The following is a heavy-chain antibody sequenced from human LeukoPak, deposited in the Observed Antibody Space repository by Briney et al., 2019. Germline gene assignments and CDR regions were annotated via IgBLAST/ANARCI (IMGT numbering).Heavy chain of an antibody. J-gene: IGHJ3*02. CDR2: IWYDGSNK. CDR1: GLTFSSYG. D-gene: IGHD3-3*02. V-gene: IGHV3-33*06. CDR3: AKAISAFDI. Sequence: LGGSLRLSCAASGLTFSSYGMRWVRQAPGKGLEWVAVIWYDGSNKYYAGSVKGRFTISRDNSKNTLYLQMNSLRAEDTAVYYCAKAISAFDIWGQGTMVTVYS.